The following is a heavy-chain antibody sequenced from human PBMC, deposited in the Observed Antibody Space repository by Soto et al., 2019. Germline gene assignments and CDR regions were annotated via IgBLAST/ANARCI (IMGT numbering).Heavy chain of an antibody. CDR1: GFTVNTYW. CDR3: ATGGSGYFTY. D-gene: IGHD3-22*01. V-gene: IGHV3-74*01. J-gene: IGHJ4*02. Sequence: EVQLGESVDGLDQPGGSLRLSCAGSGFTVNTYWMQWVRQAPGKGLVWVSRIKSDGSYTNYADSVKGRFTISRDNAKNTLFLQMNSLGAEDTAVYYYATGGSGYFTYWGQGTLVTVSS. CDR2: IKSDGSYT.